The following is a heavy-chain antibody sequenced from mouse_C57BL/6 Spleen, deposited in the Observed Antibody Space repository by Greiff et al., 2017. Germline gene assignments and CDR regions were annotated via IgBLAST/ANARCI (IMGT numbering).Heavy chain of an antibody. Sequence: QVQLQQSGPELVKPGASVKISCKASGYAFSSSWMNWVKQRPGKGLEWIGRIYPGDGDTNYNGKFKGKATLTADKSSSTAYMQLSRLTSEDSAFYFCARHWDYYFDYWGQGTSLTVSS. J-gene: IGHJ2*02. CDR1: GYAFSSSW. D-gene: IGHD4-1*01. CDR2: IYPGDGDT. V-gene: IGHV1-82*01. CDR3: ARHWDYYFDY.